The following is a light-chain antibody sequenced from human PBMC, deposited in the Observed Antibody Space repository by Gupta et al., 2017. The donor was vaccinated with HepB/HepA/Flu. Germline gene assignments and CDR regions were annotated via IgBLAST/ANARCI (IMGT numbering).Light chain of an antibody. CDR2: GAS. CDR3: QQYGSSPLT. CDR1: QSVSKSK. J-gene: IGKJ5*01. V-gene: IGKV3-20*01. Sequence: IVLTQYPGTLSWSPGERATLSCRASQSVSKSKLGWYQQKPGQAPRILIYGASSSVSGTDFTLTITRLEPEDFAMYYCQQYGSSPLTFGQGTRLEIK.